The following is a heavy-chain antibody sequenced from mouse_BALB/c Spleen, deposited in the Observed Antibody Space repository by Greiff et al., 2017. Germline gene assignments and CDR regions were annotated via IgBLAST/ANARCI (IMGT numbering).Heavy chain of an antibody. Sequence: QVQLQQSGPGLVQPSQSLSITCTVSGFSLTSYGVHWVRQSPGKGLEWLGVIWSGGSTDYNAAFISRLSISKDNSKSQVFFKMNSLQANDTAIYYCARYGNYGCFDVWGAGTTVTVAS. J-gene: IGHJ1*01. V-gene: IGHV2-2*02. CDR3: ARYGNYGCFDV. D-gene: IGHD2-1*01. CDR2: IWSGGST. CDR1: GFSLTSYG.